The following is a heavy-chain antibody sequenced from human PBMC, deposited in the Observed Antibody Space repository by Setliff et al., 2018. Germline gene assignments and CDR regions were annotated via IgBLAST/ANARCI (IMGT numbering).Heavy chain of an antibody. D-gene: IGHD2-15*01. V-gene: IGHV1-3*01. CDR3: ARGATVVVYYYMDV. Sequence: ASVKVSCKASGYTFTSYAMHWVRQAPGQRLEWMGWINAGNGNTKYSQKFQGRVTITRDTSASTAYMELSSLRSEDTAVYYCARGATVVVYYYMDVWGKGTTVTVSS. CDR2: INAGNGNT. CDR1: GYTFTSYA. J-gene: IGHJ6*03.